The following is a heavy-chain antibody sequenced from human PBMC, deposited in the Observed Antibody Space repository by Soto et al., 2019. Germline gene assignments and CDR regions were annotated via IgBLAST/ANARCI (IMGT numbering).Heavy chain of an antibody. V-gene: IGHV4-31*03. CDR2: IYYSGST. Sequence: QVQLQESGPGVVKPSQTLSLTCTVSGGSISSGGYDWSWIRQHPGKGLEWIGYIYYSGSTYYNPSLKSRVTISVDTSKNQFSLKLSSVTAADTAVYYCACSPGGIAALHRFDYWGQGTLVTVSS. D-gene: IGHD6-13*01. J-gene: IGHJ4*02. CDR3: ACSPGGIAALHRFDY. CDR1: GGSISSGGYD.